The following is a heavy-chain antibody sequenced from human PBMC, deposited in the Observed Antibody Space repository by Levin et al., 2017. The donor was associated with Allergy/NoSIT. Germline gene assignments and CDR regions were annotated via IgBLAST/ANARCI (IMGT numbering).Heavy chain of an antibody. D-gene: IGHD3-10*02. CDR1: GGSVSSGSYY. V-gene: IGHV4-61*01. J-gene: IGHJ2*01. CDR2: IYYSGST. Sequence: KPSETLSLTCTVSGGSVSSGSYYWSWIRQPPGKGLEWIGYIYYSGSTNYNPSLKSRVTISVDTSKNQFSLKLSSVTAADTAVYYCARVTRFAWYFDLWGRGTLVTVSS. CDR3: ARVTRFAWYFDL.